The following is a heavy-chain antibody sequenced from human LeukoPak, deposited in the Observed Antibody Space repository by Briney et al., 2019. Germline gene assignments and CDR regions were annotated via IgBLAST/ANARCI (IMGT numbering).Heavy chain of an antibody. D-gene: IGHD3-10*01. CDR3: ARDTPYYYGSGSVFDY. V-gene: IGHV3-21*01. CDR1: GFTFSGFN. CDR2: ISSGSGYI. J-gene: IGHJ4*02. Sequence: GGSLRLSCAASGFTFSGFNMNWVRQAPGKGLEWVSFISSGSGYIYYADSVKGRFTISRDNAQNSLYLQMNSLRAEDTAVYYCARDTPYYYGSGSVFDYWGQGTLVTVSS.